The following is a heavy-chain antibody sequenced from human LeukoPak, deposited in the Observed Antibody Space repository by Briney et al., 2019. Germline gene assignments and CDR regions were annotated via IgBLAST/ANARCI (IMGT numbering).Heavy chain of an antibody. Sequence: GGSLGLSCAASGFTFTNYWMTWVRQAPGKGLEWVANINQDGSVKYCVDSVKGRFTVSRDNAKNLLYLQMNSLRDEDTAVYYCTRIGYSSSCTDYWGQGTLVTVSS. CDR2: INQDGSVK. CDR1: GFTFTNYW. J-gene: IGHJ4*02. V-gene: IGHV3-7*01. CDR3: TRIGYSSSCTDY. D-gene: IGHD6-13*01.